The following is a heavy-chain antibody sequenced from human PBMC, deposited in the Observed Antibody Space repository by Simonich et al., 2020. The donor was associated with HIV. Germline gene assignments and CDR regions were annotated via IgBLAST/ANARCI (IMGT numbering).Heavy chain of an antibody. V-gene: IGHV3-30*07. Sequence: QVQLVESGGGVVQPGRSLRLSCAASGFTLSSYAMHWVRQSPGKGLEWVAGISYDGSNKYYAASVKGRFTISRDNSKNTLYLQMNSRRAEDTAVYYCASGGSISSVWADDYWGQGTLVTVSS. D-gene: IGHD3-16*01. CDR2: ISYDGSNK. J-gene: IGHJ4*02. CDR3: ASGGSISSVWADDY. CDR1: GFTLSSYA.